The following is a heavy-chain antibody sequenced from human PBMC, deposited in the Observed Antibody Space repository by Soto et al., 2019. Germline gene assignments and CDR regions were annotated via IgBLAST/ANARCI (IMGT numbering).Heavy chain of an antibody. J-gene: IGHJ3*01. V-gene: IGHV3-30-3*01. CDR2: ISYDGSNK. D-gene: IGHD3-22*01. CDR1: GFTFSNYA. CDR3: ATDRRGYILGAFDV. Sequence: QVQLVESGGGVVQPGRSLRLSCAASGFTFSNYAMHLVRQAPGKVLEWVTFISYDGSNKYYADYVKGRFTISRDNSKNTLYLEVNSLRAEDAAVYYCATDRRGYILGAFDVWGEGTMVTVSS.